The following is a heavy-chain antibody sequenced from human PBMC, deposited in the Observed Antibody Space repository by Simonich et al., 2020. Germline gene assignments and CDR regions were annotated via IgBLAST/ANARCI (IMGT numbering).Heavy chain of an antibody. CDR1: GYTFTSYG. CDR3: ARASRGTWWYYYFDY. CDR2: HRAYTENK. V-gene: IGHV1-18*01. D-gene: IGHD2-15*01. Sequence: QVQLVQSGAEVKKPGASVKVSCKASGYTFTSYGISWVRQAPGQGLEWMGWHRAYTENKNSAQNIRGRVTMTTDTSTSTAYMELRSLRSDDTAVYYCARASRGTWWYYYFDYWGQGTLVTVSS. J-gene: IGHJ4*02.